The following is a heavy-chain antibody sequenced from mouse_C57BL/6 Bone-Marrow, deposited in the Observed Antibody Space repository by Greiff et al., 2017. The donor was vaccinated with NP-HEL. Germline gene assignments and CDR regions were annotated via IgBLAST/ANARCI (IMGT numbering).Heavy chain of an antibody. CDR3: ATVTGTRYFDV. Sequence: VQLQQSGPGLVQPSQSLSITCTVSGFSLTSYGVHWVRQSPGKGLEWLGVIWSGGSTDYNAAFISRLSISKDNSKSQVFFKMNSLQADDTAIYYCATVTGTRYFDVWGTGTTVTVSS. CDR2: IWSGGST. CDR1: GFSLTSYG. V-gene: IGHV2-2*01. D-gene: IGHD4-1*01. J-gene: IGHJ1*03.